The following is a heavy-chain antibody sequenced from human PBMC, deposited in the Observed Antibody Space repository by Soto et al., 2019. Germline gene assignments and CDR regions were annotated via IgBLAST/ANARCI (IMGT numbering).Heavy chain of an antibody. CDR1: GFTFSSYS. CDR3: ASLSKIQLTPPYYFDY. J-gene: IGHJ4*02. V-gene: IGHV3-48*02. Sequence: GGSLRLSCAASGFTFSSYSMNWVRQAPGKGLEWVSYISSSSSTIYYADSVKGRFTISRDNAKNSLYLQMNSLRDEDTAVYYCASLSKIQLTPPYYFDYWGQGTLVTVSS. D-gene: IGHD5-18*01. CDR2: ISSSSSTI.